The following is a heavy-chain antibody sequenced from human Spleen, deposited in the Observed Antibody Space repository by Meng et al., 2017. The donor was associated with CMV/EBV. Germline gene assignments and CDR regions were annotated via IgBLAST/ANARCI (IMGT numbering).Heavy chain of an antibody. CDR2: ISNSGTSI. CDR1: GVTFSDHY. D-gene: IGHD2-21*02. Sequence: LSCAASGVTFSDHYMSWIRQAPGKGLEWLSYISNSGTSIDYADSVKGRFTISRDNAKNSLYLQMNSLRVEDSAVYYCVRDDLTDLFDFWGQGTLVTVSS. V-gene: IGHV3-11*04. CDR3: VRDDLTDLFDF. J-gene: IGHJ4*02.